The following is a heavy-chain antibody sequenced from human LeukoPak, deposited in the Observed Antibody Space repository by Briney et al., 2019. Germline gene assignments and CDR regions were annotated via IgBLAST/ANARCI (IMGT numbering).Heavy chain of an antibody. CDR3: ARAWRYEGSPPHNWFGP. CDR1: GYTFTSYG. Sequence: ASVKDSCKASGYTFTSYGISWVRQAPGQGLEWMGWISAYNGNTNYAQKLQGRVTMTTDTSTSTAYMELRSLRSDDTAVYYCARAWRYEGSPPHNWFGPWRQGTLVTVSS. V-gene: IGHV1-18*01. CDR2: ISAYNGNT. D-gene: IGHD3-3*01. J-gene: IGHJ5*02.